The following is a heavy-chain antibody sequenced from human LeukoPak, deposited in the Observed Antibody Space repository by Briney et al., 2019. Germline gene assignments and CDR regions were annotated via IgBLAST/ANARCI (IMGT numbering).Heavy chain of an antibody. CDR2: IYNSGNT. D-gene: IGHD2-21*01. CDR1: VGSISSSNYY. Sequence: SETLSLTCTFSVGSISSSNYYWGWIRQPRGKGLEWIGTIYNSGNTYYNPSLKSRVTISVDTSKNQVSLKLTSVTAADTAVYYCARLFDYWGQGTLVTVSS. CDR3: ARLFDY. J-gene: IGHJ4*02. V-gene: IGHV4-39*01.